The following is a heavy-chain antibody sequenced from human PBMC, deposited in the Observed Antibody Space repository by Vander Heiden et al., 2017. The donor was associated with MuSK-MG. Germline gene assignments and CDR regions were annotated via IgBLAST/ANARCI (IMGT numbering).Heavy chain of an antibody. CDR3: ARAGGFYAFDI. J-gene: IGHJ3*02. Sequence: EVQLVESGGGLIQPGGSRRLSGAASGVTVSRNYMSWVRQGPGKGLEWVSVIYSGGSTYYAASVKGRFTISRDNSKNTLYLQMNSLRAEDTAVYYCARAGGFYAFDIWGQGTMVTVSS. D-gene: IGHD1-26*01. CDR1: GVTVSRNY. V-gene: IGHV3-53*01. CDR2: IYSGGST.